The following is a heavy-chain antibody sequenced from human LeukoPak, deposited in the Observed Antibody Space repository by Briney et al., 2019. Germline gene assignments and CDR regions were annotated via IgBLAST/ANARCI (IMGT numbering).Heavy chain of an antibody. D-gene: IGHD3-10*01. CDR2: IGGRGGSK. CDR3: ANVRSVGGIDAFDI. J-gene: IGHJ3*02. Sequence: AGSLRLYCAASAFTFSSYAMSWLRPAPGKELEGGSAIGGRGGSKYYADSVKGRFTSSRDNSKNTLYLQMNSLRAEDTAVYYCANVRSVGGIDAFDIWGQGTMVTVSS. V-gene: IGHV3-23*01. CDR1: AFTFSSYA.